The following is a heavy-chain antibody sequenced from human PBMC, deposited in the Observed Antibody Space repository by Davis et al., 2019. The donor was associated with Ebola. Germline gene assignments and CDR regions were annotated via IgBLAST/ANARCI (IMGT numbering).Heavy chain of an antibody. J-gene: IGHJ6*04. V-gene: IGHV3-7*01. CDR1: GFTFSSYW. CDR3: ARDLLEPQYYYYGLDV. D-gene: IGHD3-3*01. Sequence: PGGSLRLSCAASGFTFSSYWMSWVRQAPGKGLEWVANIKQDGSEKYYVDSVEGRFTISRDNAKNSLYLQMNSLRAEDTAVYYCARDLLEPQYYYYGLDVWGKGTTVTVSS. CDR2: IKQDGSEK.